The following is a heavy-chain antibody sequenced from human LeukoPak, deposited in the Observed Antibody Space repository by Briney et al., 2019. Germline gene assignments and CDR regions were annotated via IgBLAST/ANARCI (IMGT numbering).Heavy chain of an antibody. J-gene: IGHJ4*02. CDR2: IIPIFGTA. CDR1: GGTFSSYA. Sequence: SVKVSCKASGGTFSSYAISWVRQAPGQGLEWMGGIIPIFGTANYAQKFQGRVTITTDESTSTAYMEPSSLRSEDTAVYYCARMARLRSYLYFDYWGQGTLVTVSS. D-gene: IGHD1-26*01. V-gene: IGHV1-69*05. CDR3: ARMARLRSYLYFDY.